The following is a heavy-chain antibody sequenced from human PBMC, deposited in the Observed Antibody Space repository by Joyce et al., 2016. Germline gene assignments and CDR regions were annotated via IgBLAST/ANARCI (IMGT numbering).Heavy chain of an antibody. CDR1: GGSVSSGGYS. J-gene: IGHJ6*02. Sequence: QMQLQESGPGLVKPSQTLSLTCAVSGGSVSSGGYSWTWIRQPPGKGLEWIGHIYHSESTYYNPSLQSRVTMAVDRSKNQFSLKLRAVTAADTAVYYCARAYGSGSYSYYYGMDGWGQGTTVTVSS. D-gene: IGHD3-10*01. V-gene: IGHV4-30-2*01. CDR2: IYHSEST. CDR3: ARAYGSGSYSYYYGMDG.